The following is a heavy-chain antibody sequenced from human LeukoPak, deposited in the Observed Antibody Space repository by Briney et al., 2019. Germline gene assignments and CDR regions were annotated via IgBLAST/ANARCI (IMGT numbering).Heavy chain of an antibody. CDR3: ARGRYCGETTCSDFDS. J-gene: IGHJ4*02. CDR1: GYTFTDYY. D-gene: IGHD2-21*01. V-gene: IGHV1-2*02. CDR2: INPNSGGT. Sequence: ASVKVSCKASGYTFTDYYMHWVRQAPGPGLEWMGWINPNSGGTDYAQKFQGRVTLIRDTSISTAYMELSRLTPDDTAVYYCARGRYCGETTCSDFDSWGQGTLVTVSS.